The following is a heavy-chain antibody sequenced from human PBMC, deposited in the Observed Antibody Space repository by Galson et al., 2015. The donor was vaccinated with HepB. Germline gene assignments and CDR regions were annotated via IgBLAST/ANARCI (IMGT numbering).Heavy chain of an antibody. CDR2: IYPGDSDT. D-gene: IGHD2-2*01. CDR1: GYSFTSYW. Sequence: QSGAEVKKPGESLKISCKGSGYSFTSYWIGWMRQMPGKGLEWMGIIYPGDSDTRYSPSFQGQVTISADKSISTAYLQWSSLKASDTAMYYCARQSYCSSTSCPKNYYYYYMDVWGKGTTVTVSS. CDR3: ARQSYCSSTSCPKNYYYYYMDV. J-gene: IGHJ6*03. V-gene: IGHV5-51*01.